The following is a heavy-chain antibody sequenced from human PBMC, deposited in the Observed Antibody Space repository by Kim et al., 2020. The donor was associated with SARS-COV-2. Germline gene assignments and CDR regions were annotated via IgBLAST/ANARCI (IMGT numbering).Heavy chain of an antibody. D-gene: IGHD2-15*01. Sequence: GGSLRLSCAASGFTFSSYGMHWVRQAPGKGLEWVAVISYDGSNKYYADSVKGRFTISRDNSKNTLYLQMNSLRAEDTAVYYCAKTKEVVVVVAATQYWYFDLWGRGTLVTVSS. CDR2: ISYDGSNK. CDR1: GFTFSSYG. V-gene: IGHV3-30*18. CDR3: AKTKEVVVVVAATQYWYFDL. J-gene: IGHJ2*01.